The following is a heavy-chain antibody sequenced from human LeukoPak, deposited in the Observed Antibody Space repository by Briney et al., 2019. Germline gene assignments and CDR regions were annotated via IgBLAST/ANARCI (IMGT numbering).Heavy chain of an antibody. V-gene: IGHV3-30*02. CDR1: GFTFSSYG. J-gene: IGHJ5*02. CDR3: AKTGYGWDSNWFDP. Sequence: PGGSLRLSCAASGFTFSSYGMHWVRQAPGKGLEWVAFIRYDGSNKYYADSVKGRFTISRDNSKNTPYLQMNSLRAEDTAVYYCAKTGYGWDSNWFDPWGQGTLVTVSS. CDR2: IRYDGSNK. D-gene: IGHD5-18*01.